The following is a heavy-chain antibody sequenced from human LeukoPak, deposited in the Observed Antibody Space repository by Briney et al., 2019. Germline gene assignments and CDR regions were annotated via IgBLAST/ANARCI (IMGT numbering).Heavy chain of an antibody. Sequence: ASVKVSCKASGYTFTSYYMHWVRQAPGQGLEWMGIINPSGGSTSYAQKFQGRVTMTRDTSTSTVYMELSSLRSEDTAVYYCAIYGGSYVLAFDIWGQGTMVTVSS. D-gene: IGHD1-26*01. CDR1: GYTFTSYY. CDR2: INPSGGST. J-gene: IGHJ3*02. CDR3: AIYGGSYVLAFDI. V-gene: IGHV1-46*01.